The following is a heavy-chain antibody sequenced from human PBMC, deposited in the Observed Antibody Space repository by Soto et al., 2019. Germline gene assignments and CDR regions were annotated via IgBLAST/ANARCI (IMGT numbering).Heavy chain of an antibody. Sequence: PSETLSLTCTVSGGSISSSSYYWGWIRQPPGKGLEWIGSIYYSGSTYYNPSLKSRVTISVDTSKNQFSLKLRSVTAADTAVYYCARSRIAPAGYIDYWGQGTLVTVSS. D-gene: IGHD6-13*01. J-gene: IGHJ4*02. CDR3: ARSRIAPAGYIDY. V-gene: IGHV4-39*01. CDR2: IYYSGST. CDR1: GGSISSSSYY.